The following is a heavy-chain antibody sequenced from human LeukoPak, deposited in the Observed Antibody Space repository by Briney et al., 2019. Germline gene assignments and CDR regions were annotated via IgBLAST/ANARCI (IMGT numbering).Heavy chain of an antibody. CDR2: IIPIFGTA. Sequence: SVKVSCKASGGTFSSYAISWVRQAPGQGLEWMGGIIPIFGTANYAQKFQGRVTITADKSTSTAYMELRSLRSDDTAVYYCARDPGGGGYSIFYYYYMDVWGKGTTVTVSS. V-gene: IGHV1-69*06. CDR3: ARDPGGGGYSIFYYYYMDV. J-gene: IGHJ6*03. CDR1: GGTFSSYA. D-gene: IGHD6-13*01.